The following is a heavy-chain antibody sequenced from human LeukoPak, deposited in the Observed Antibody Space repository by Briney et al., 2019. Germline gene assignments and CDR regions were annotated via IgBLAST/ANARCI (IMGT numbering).Heavy chain of an antibody. V-gene: IGHV4-4*07. D-gene: IGHD3-22*01. J-gene: IGHJ4*02. CDR3: ANSRYYDSSGYYYFDY. Sequence: SETLSLTCTVSGGSVSSNYWSWIRQPAGKGLEWIGRIYTSGNTNYNPSLKSRVTMSVDTSKNQFSLKLSSVTAADTAVYYCANSRYYDSSGYYYFDYWGQGTLVTVSS. CDR2: IYTSGNT. CDR1: GGSVSSNY.